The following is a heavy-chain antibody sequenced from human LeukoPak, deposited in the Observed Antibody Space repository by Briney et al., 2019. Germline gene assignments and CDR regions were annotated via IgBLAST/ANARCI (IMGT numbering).Heavy chain of an antibody. Sequence: PGESLKISCKGSGYSFTSYWIGWVRQLPGKGLEWMGIIYPGDSDTRYSPSFQGQVTISADKSISTAYLQWSSLKASDTAMYYCARQGGGWELLGNAFDIWGQGTMVTVSS. CDR2: IYPGDSDT. V-gene: IGHV5-51*01. CDR1: GYSFTSYW. D-gene: IGHD1-26*01. CDR3: ARQGGGWELLGNAFDI. J-gene: IGHJ3*02.